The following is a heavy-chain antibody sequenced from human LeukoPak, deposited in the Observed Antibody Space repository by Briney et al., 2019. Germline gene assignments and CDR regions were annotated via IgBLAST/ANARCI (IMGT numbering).Heavy chain of an antibody. D-gene: IGHD2-21*01. CDR3: ARDCFAENNY. CDR1: EFIFSDYW. V-gene: IGHV3-7*01. CDR2: IKQDGSET. J-gene: IGHJ4*02. Sequence: GGSLRLSCTDSEFIFSDYWMIWVRQVPGKGLEWVANIKQDGSETYYVDSVRGRFTISRDNARKSLYLQMNSLRVEDTAVYFCARDCFAENNYWGQGILVTVSS.